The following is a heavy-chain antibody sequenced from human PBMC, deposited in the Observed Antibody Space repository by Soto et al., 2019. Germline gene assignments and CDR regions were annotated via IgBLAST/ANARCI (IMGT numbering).Heavy chain of an antibody. D-gene: IGHD6-19*01. CDR1: GGSISSSSYY. CDR2: IYYSGST. Sequence: SETLSLTCTVSGGSISSSSYYWGWIRQPPGKGLEWIGSIYYSGSTYYNPSLKSRVTISVDTSKNQFSLKLGSVTAADTAVYYCARLVAGYFDYWGQGTLVTVSS. CDR3: ARLVAGYFDY. V-gene: IGHV4-39*01. J-gene: IGHJ4*02.